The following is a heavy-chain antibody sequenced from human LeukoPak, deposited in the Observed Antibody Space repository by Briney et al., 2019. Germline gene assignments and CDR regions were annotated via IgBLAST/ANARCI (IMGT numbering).Heavy chain of an antibody. V-gene: IGHV4-59*12. J-gene: IGHJ4*02. CDR3: ARSAPSGMEWLRLRIFDY. CDR2: IYYSGST. CDR1: GGSISSYY. Sequence: PSETLSLTCTVSGGSISSYYWSWIRQPPGKGLEWIGYIYYSGSTNYNPSLKSRVTVSVDTSKNQFSLKLSSVTAADTAVYYCARSAPSGMEWLRLRIFDYWGQGTLVTVSS. D-gene: IGHD5-12*01.